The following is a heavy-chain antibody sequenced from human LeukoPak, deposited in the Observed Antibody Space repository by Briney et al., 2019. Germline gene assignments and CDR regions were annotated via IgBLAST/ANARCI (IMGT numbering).Heavy chain of an antibody. V-gene: IGHV3-7*01. D-gene: IGHD6-13*01. CDR2: IKQDGSEK. CDR3: ARAIAASQYYFDY. CDR1: GFRFSSYW. J-gene: IGHJ4*02. Sequence: PGGSLRLSCAASGFRFSSYWMTWVRQAPGKGLEWVANIKQDGSEKYYVDSVKGRFTISRDNAKNSLYLQMNSLRAEDTAVYYCARAIAASQYYFDYWGQGTLVTVSS.